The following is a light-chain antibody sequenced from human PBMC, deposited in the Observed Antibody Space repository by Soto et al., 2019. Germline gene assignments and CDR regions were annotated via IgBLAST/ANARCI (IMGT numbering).Light chain of an antibody. Sequence: EIVLTQSPGTLSLSPGERATLSCRASQSVRSSYLAWYQQKPGQAPRLLIYGASSRATGLPDRFSGSGSGTDFTIKISRLETEDFAVYYCQQYVSSTPAITFGQGTRMEIK. J-gene: IGKJ5*01. V-gene: IGKV3-20*01. CDR3: QQYVSSTPAIT. CDR2: GAS. CDR1: QSVRSSY.